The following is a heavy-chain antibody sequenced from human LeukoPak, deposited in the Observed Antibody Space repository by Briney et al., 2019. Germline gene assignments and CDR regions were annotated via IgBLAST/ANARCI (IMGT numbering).Heavy chain of an antibody. D-gene: IGHD6-13*01. CDR3: ARGRIAAAGFDY. V-gene: IGHV4-34*01. J-gene: IGHJ4*02. CDR1: GGSFSGYY. CDR2: MNHSGST. Sequence: MASETLSLTCAVYGGSFSGYYWSWIRHPPGKGLEWIGEMNHSGSTNYNPSLKSRVTISVDTSKNQFSLKLSSVTAADTAVYYCARGRIAAAGFDYWGQGTLVTVSS.